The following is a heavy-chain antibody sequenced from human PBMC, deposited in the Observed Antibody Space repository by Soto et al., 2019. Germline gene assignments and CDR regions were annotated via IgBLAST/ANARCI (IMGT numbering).Heavy chain of an antibody. V-gene: IGHV5-51*01. CDR2: IYPGDSHT. J-gene: IGHJ6*02. CDR1: CDRFTPDL. D-gene: IGHD4-17*01. CDR3: ARAIYGSLPNFYSYAMDV. Sequence: GEDLTLSGTVSCDRFTPDLIGCVRPLPGKGLELMAIIYPGDSHTRYSPSFQGQVTISADKSISTAYLQWSSLKASDTAMYYCARAIYGSLPNFYSYAMDVWGQGTTVTV.